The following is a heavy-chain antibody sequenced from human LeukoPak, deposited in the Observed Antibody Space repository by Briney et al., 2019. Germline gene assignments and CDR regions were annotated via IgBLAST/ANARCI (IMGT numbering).Heavy chain of an antibody. D-gene: IGHD3-22*01. CDR2: IYYSGST. CDR3: ARAEYYYDSSGYHAVPADAFDI. CDR1: GGSISSGGYY. J-gene: IGHJ3*02. Sequence: SQTLSLTCTVSGGSISSGGYYWSWIRQHPRKGLEWIGYIYYSGSTYYNPSLKSRVTISVDTSKNQFSLKLSSVTAADTAVYYCARAEYYYDSSGYHAVPADAFDIWGQGTMVTVSS. V-gene: IGHV4-31*03.